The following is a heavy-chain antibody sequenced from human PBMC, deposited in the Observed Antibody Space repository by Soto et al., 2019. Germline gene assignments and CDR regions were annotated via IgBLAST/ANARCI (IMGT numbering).Heavy chain of an antibody. CDR2: VNPYNGNT. V-gene: IGHV1-18*01. D-gene: IGHD6-13*01. Sequence: ASVKVSCKASGYTFTSYGISWVRQAPGQGLEWMAWVNPYNGNTKYAEKFLGRVTVATDTSTATAYMEVRSLTSDDTAVFYCARVGVGLAAPRVWPYWGQGTPVTVSS. CDR3: ARVGVGLAAPRVWPY. J-gene: IGHJ4*02. CDR1: GYTFTSYG.